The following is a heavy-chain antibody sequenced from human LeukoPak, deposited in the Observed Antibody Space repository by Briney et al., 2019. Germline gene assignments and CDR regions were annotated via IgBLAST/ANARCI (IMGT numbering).Heavy chain of an antibody. Sequence: PGGSLRLSCAASGFTFDDYAMHWVRQAPGKGLEWVSLISGDGGSTYYADSVKGRFTISRDNSKNSLYLQMSSLRTEDTALYYCAKDIVKDYDTLTGYYPFDYWGQGTLVTVSS. CDR3: AKDIVKDYDTLTGYYPFDY. V-gene: IGHV3-43*02. CDR2: ISGDGGST. J-gene: IGHJ4*02. D-gene: IGHD3-9*01. CDR1: GFTFDDYA.